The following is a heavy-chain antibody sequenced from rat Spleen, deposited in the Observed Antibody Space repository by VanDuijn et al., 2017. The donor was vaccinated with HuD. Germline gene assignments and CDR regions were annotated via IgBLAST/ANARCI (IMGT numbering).Heavy chain of an antibody. Sequence: EVQLVESGGGLVQPGRSMKLSCAASGFTFSNYDMAWVRQAPTKGLEWVASISYDGSSTYYRDSVKGRFTISRDNAKSTLYLQMDSLRSEDTATYYCSIDRRYYDDSYVMDAWGQGASVTVSS. CDR3: SIDRRYYDDSYVMDA. V-gene: IGHV5-20*01. J-gene: IGHJ4*01. CDR1: GFTFSNYD. D-gene: IGHD1-12*02. CDR2: ISYDGSST.